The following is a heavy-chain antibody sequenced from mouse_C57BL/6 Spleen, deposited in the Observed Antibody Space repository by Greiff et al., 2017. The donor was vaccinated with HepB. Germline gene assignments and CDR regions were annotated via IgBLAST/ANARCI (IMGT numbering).Heavy chain of an antibody. CDR3: ARPDYDGDY. D-gene: IGHD2-4*01. CDR2: INPGSGGT. V-gene: IGHV1-54*01. J-gene: IGHJ2*01. Sequence: QVQLQQPGAELVRPGTSVKVSCKASGYAFTNYLIEWVKQRPGQGLEWIGVINPGSGGTNYNEKFKGKATLTADKSSSTAYMQLSSLTSEDSAVYFCARPDYDGDYWGQGTTLTVSS. CDR1: GYAFTNYL.